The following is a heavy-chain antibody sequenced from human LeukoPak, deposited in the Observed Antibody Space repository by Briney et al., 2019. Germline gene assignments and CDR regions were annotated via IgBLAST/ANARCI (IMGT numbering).Heavy chain of an antibody. J-gene: IGHJ4*02. CDR2: IYTSGST. V-gene: IGHV4-61*02. Sequence: SETLSLTCTVSGGSISSGSYYWSWIRQPAGKGLEWIGRIYTSGSTNYNPSLKSRVTISVDTSKNQFSLKLSSVTAADTAVYYCARGPNYGSGSYYSKYYFDYWGQGTLVTVSS. D-gene: IGHD3-10*01. CDR1: GGSISSGSYY. CDR3: ARGPNYGSGSYYSKYYFDY.